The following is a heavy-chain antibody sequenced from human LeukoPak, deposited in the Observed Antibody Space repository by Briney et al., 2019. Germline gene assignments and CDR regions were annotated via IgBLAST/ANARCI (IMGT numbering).Heavy chain of an antibody. D-gene: IGHD5-24*01. CDR1: GGSISSYY. Sequence: PSETLSLTCTVSGGSISSYYWSWIRQPPGKGLEWIGYIYYSGSTNYNPSLKSRVTISVDTSKNQFSLKLSSVTAADTAVYYCARGTGDGYNYFWYFDLWGRGTLVTVSS. J-gene: IGHJ2*01. V-gene: IGHV4-59*08. CDR2: IYYSGST. CDR3: ARGTGDGYNYFWYFDL.